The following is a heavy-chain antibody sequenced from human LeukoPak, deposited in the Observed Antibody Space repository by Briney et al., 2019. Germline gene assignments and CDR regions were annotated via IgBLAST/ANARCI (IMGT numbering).Heavy chain of an antibody. V-gene: IGHV3-48*01. CDR1: GFTFSNYN. D-gene: IGHD3-3*01. CDR3: ARDFLEDDY. Sequence: GGSLRLSCAASGFTFSNYNMNWVRQAPGKGLEWVSYISSSTIHYAESVKGRFTISRDNARNSLYLQMNSLRAEDTAVYYCARDFLEDDYWGQGTLVTVSS. CDR2: ISSSTI. J-gene: IGHJ4*02.